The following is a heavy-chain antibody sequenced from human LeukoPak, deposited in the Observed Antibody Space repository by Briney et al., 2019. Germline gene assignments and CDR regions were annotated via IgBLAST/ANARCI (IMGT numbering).Heavy chain of an antibody. Sequence: PSETLSLTCTVSGGSVSSGSYYWSWIRQPPGKGLEWIGYIYYSGSTNYNPSLKSRVTISVDTSKNQFSLKLSSVTAADTAVYYRARDIVVVVAATSYYYGMDVWGQGTTVTVSS. J-gene: IGHJ6*02. CDR2: IYYSGST. CDR3: ARDIVVVVAATSYYYGMDV. V-gene: IGHV4-61*01. CDR1: GGSVSSGSYY. D-gene: IGHD2-15*01.